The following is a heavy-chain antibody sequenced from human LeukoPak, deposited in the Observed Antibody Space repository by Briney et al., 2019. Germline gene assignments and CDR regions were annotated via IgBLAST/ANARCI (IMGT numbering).Heavy chain of an antibody. D-gene: IGHD3-9*01. CDR1: GFTFSDYY. CDR3: AREDYDILTGRGDYFDY. V-gene: IGHV3-11*06. Sequence: GGSLRLPCAASGFTFSDYYMSWIRQAPGKGLERVSYISSSSSYTNYADSVKGRFTISRDNAKNSLYLQMNSLRAEDTAVYYCAREDYDILTGRGDYFDYWGQGTLVTVSS. J-gene: IGHJ4*02. CDR2: ISSSSSYT.